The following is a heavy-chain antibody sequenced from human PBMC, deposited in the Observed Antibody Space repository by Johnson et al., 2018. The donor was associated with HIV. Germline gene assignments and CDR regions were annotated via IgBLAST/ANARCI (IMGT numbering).Heavy chain of an antibody. Sequence: VQVVESGGGLVQPGGSLRLSCAASGFTFDDYGMHWVRQAPGRGLEWVSGISWNSGSIGYADSVKGRFTISRDIAKNSLYLQMDSLRADDTALYYCVREEGAFDLWGQGTVVTVSS. CDR3: VREEGAFDL. V-gene: IGHV3-9*01. CDR2: ISWNSGSI. CDR1: GFTFDDYG. J-gene: IGHJ3*01. D-gene: IGHD1-26*01.